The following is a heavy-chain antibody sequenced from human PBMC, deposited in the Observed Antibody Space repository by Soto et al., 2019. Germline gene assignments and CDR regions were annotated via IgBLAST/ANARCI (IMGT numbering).Heavy chain of an antibody. CDR2: ISSSSSTI. CDR3: ARDGAAPWHYYYYYYMDV. CDR1: GFTFSSYS. V-gene: IGHV3-48*01. D-gene: IGHD2-15*01. J-gene: IGHJ6*03. Sequence: EVQLVESGGGLVQPGGSLRLSCAASGFTFSSYSMNWVRQAPGKGLEWVSYISSSSSTIYYADSVKGRFTISRDNAKNSLYLQMNSLRAEDTAVYYCARDGAAPWHYYYYYYMDVWGKGTTVTVSS.